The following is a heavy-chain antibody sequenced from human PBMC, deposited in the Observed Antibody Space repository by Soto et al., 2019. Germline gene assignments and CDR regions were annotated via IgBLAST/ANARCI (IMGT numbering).Heavy chain of an antibody. CDR3: ARWGSGYCSSTSCRRGYYYGMDV. Sequence: QVQLVQSGAEVKKPGSSVKVSCKASGGTFSSYTISWVRQAPGQGLEWMGRIIPILGIANYAQKFQGRVTITADKSTSTDYMELSSLSSEETAVYYCARWGSGYCSSTSCRRGYYYGMDVWGQGTTVTVSS. CDR1: GGTFSSYT. D-gene: IGHD2-2*01. J-gene: IGHJ6*02. V-gene: IGHV1-69*02. CDR2: IIPILGIA.